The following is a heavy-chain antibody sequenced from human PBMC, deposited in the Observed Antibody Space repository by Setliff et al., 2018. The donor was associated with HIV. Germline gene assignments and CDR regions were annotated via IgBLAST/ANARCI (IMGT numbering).Heavy chain of an antibody. Sequence: ASVKVSCKASGYSLTSYSINWVRQAPGQGLEWMGYINTNTGNPTYAQGFTGRFVFSVDTPVSTAYLQIFSLKAEDTAVYYCTRDHTPPPNYDFWSGRIDLRNIFYYIDVWGTGSPVTVSS. J-gene: IGHJ6*03. CDR1: GYSLTSYS. CDR3: TRDHTPPPNYDFWSGRIDLRNIFYYIDV. D-gene: IGHD3-3*01. V-gene: IGHV7-4-1*01. CDR2: INTNTGNP.